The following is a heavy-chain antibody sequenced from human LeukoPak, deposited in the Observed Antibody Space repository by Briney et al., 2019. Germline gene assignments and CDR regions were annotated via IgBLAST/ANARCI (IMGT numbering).Heavy chain of an antibody. Sequence: PSETLSLTCTVSGGSISSYYWSWIRQPPGKGLEWIGYIYYSGSTNYNPSLKSRVTISVDTSKNQFSLKLSSVTAADTAVYYCAREKAAGDYYYGMDVWGQGTTVTVSS. D-gene: IGHD6-13*01. CDR1: GGSISSYY. V-gene: IGHV4-59*01. CDR3: AREKAAGDYYYGMDV. J-gene: IGHJ6*02. CDR2: IYYSGST.